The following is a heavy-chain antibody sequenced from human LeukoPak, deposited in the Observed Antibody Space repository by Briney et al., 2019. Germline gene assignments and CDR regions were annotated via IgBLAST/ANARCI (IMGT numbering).Heavy chain of an antibody. CDR2: INHSGST. V-gene: IGHV4-34*01. Sequence: ASETLSLTRAVYGGSFSGYYWSWIRQPPGKGLEWIGEINHSGSTNYNPSLKSRVTISVDTSKNQFSLKLSSVTAADTAVYYCASYMVRGVIISDYWGQGTLVTVSS. D-gene: IGHD3-10*01. J-gene: IGHJ4*02. CDR1: GGSFSGYY. CDR3: ASYMVRGVIISDY.